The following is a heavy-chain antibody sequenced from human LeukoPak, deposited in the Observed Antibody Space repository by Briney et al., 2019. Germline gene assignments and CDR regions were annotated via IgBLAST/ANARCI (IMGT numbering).Heavy chain of an antibody. CDR2: IYYSGST. Sequence: SETLSLTCTVSGGSISSYYWSWIRQPPGKGLEWIGYIYYSGSTTYNPSLKSRVTISVDTSKNQFPLKLSSVTAADTAVYYCARGYCSGGSCYSYYYYNYMDVWGKGTTVTVSS. V-gene: IGHV4-59*12. CDR1: GGSISSYY. CDR3: ARGYCSGGSCYSYYYYNYMDV. J-gene: IGHJ6*03. D-gene: IGHD2-15*01.